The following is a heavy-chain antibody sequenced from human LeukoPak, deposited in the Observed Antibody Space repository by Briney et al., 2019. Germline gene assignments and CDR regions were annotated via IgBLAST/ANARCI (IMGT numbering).Heavy chain of an antibody. V-gene: IGHV3-23*01. CDR2: ISGSGGST. J-gene: IGHJ4*02. D-gene: IGHD1-1*01. CDR3: ASEGTTGTTWGPDY. Sequence: GGSLRLSCAASGFTFSSYSMNWVRQAPGKGLEWVSAISGSGGSTYYADSVKGRFTISRDNSKNTLYLQMNSLRAEDTAVYYCASEGTTGTTWGPDYWGQGTLVTVSS. CDR1: GFTFSSYS.